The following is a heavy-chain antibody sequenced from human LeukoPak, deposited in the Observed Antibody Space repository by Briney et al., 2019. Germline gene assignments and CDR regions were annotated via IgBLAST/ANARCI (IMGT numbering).Heavy chain of an antibody. D-gene: IGHD3-10*01. CDR3: VRGRGSYGWFDP. Sequence: PGGSLRLSCAASGFTFSSYGMHWVRQAPGKGLEWVAVIWYDGSNKYYADSVKGRFTISRDNSKNTVDLQMNSLRGEDTAVYYCVRGRGSYGWFDPWGQGTLVTVSS. V-gene: IGHV3-33*01. CDR1: GFTFSSYG. CDR2: IWYDGSNK. J-gene: IGHJ5*02.